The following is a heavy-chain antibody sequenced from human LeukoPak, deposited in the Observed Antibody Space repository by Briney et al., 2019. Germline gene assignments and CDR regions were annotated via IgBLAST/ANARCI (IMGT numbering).Heavy chain of an antibody. D-gene: IGHD5-18*01. CDR3: AGRPTGYSSGYIH. CDR2: ISGSAHKI. J-gene: IGHJ4*02. CDR1: GFTFTTYA. V-gene: IGHV3-23*01. Sequence: GGSLRLSCAASGFTFTTYAMSWVRQAPEKGLDWVSVISGSAHKIRYADSVKGRFTISRDNSENIVYLQMNNLRVEDTAVYYCAGRPTGYSSGYIHWGQGTLVTVSS.